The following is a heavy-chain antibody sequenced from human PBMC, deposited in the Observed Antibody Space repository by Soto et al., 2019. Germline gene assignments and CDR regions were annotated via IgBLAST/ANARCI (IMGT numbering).Heavy chain of an antibody. D-gene: IGHD2-2*02. CDR1: GGSISSGGYY. CDR3: ARVPPEYHFDY. V-gene: IGHV4-31*03. Sequence: LSLTCTVSGGSISSGGYYWSWIRQHPGKGLEWIGYIYYSGSTYYNPSLKSRVTISVDTSKNQFSLKPSSVTAADTAVYYCARVPPEYHFDYWGQGTLVTVSS. CDR2: IYYSGST. J-gene: IGHJ4*02.